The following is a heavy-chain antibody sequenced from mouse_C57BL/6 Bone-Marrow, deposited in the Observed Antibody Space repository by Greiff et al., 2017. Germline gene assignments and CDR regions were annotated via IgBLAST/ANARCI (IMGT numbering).Heavy chain of an antibody. Sequence: EVQLKQSGAELVRPGASVKLSCTASGFNIKDDYMHWVKQRPEQGLEWIGWIDPENGDTEYASKFQGKATITADTSSNTAYLQLSSLTSEDTAVCYCTPHYYVSSSAWFAYWGQGTLVTVSA. D-gene: IGHD1-1*01. CDR3: TPHYYVSSSAWFAY. V-gene: IGHV14-4*01. J-gene: IGHJ3*01. CDR1: GFNIKDDY. CDR2: IDPENGDT.